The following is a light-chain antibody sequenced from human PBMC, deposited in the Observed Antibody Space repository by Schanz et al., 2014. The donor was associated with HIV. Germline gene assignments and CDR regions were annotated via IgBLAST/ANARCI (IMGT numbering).Light chain of an antibody. V-gene: IGKV3-20*01. CDR2: GAF. J-gene: IGKJ3*01. CDR3: QQYGSSPLFT. Sequence: EIVMTQSPATLYVSPGEGATLSCRASQSISNNLAWYQHKPGQAPRLLIYGAFTRATGIPDRFSGSGSGTDFTLTISSLEPEDFAVYYCQQYGSSPLFTFGPGTKVDIK. CDR1: QSISNN.